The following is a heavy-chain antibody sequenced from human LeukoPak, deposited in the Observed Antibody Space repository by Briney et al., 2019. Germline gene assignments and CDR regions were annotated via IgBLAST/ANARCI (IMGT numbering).Heavy chain of an antibody. D-gene: IGHD6-13*01. CDR2: ISFDGGNK. CDR1: GFTFSSYG. J-gene: IGHJ4*02. V-gene: IGHV3-30*03. CDR3: ARVYSSSWSFDY. Sequence: GGSLRLSCAASGFTFSSYGMYWVRQAPGKGLEWVAVISFDGGNKYYADSVEGRFTISRDNSKNTVYLQMNSLRAEDTTVYYCARVYSSSWSFDYWGQGTLVTVSS.